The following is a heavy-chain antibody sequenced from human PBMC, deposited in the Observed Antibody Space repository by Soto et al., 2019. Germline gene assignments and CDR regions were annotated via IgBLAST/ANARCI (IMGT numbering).Heavy chain of an antibody. V-gene: IGHV3-48*01. J-gene: IGHJ4*02. CDR3: ANQGVGVTGYLY. Sequence: DYVKGRFTISRDTAKNSLYLHMNSLRAEDTAVFYCANQGVGVTGYLYWGQGTLVTVSP. D-gene: IGHD1-26*01.